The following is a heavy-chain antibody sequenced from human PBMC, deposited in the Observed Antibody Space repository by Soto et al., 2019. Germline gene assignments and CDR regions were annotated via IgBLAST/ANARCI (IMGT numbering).Heavy chain of an antibody. D-gene: IGHD1-20*01. J-gene: IGHJ6*03. CDR1: GGTFSSYT. CDR3: APSGYTCNDGRPNYYYYMDG. CDR2: IITILGIA. V-gene: IGHV1-69*02. Sequence: SVKVSCKASGGTFSSYTISWVRQAPGQGLEWMGRIITILGIANYAQKFQGRVTITADTSTITAYMELSSLRSEDTAVYYCAPSGYTCNDGRPNYYYYMDGWGKGTTVTVSS.